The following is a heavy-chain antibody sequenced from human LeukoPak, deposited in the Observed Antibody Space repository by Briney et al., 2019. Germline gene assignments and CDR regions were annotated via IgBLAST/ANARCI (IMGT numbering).Heavy chain of an antibody. V-gene: IGHV3-23*01. CDR3: AKEAVVVPAAIAPYNWFDP. CDR2: ISGSGGST. CDR1: GFTFSSYA. D-gene: IGHD2-2*01. Sequence: PGGSLRLSCAASGFTFSSYAMSWVRQAPGKGLEWVSAISGSGGSTYYADSVKGRFTISRDNSKNTLYLQRNSLRAEDTAVYYCAKEAVVVPAAIAPYNWFDPWGQGTLVTVSS. J-gene: IGHJ5*02.